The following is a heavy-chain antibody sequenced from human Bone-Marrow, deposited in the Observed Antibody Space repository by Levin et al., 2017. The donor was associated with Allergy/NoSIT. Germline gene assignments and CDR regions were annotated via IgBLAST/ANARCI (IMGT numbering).Heavy chain of an antibody. J-gene: IGHJ6*02. CDR1: GFTFSTYG. CDR2: ISYDGTNK. CDR3: ARDTRAGYNYQYGMDV. V-gene: IGHV3-30*03. D-gene: IGHD5-24*01. Sequence: QSGGSLRLSCVGSGFTFSTYGMHWVRQAPGKGLEWVAVISYDGTNKHHADPVKGRFTVSRDNSKSTLYLQMNGLRGEDTAVYHCARDTRAGYNYQYGMDVWGQGTTVTVSS.